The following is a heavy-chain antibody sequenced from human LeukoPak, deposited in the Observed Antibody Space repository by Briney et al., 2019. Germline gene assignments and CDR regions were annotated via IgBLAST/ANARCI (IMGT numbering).Heavy chain of an antibody. CDR2: IPYDGSNK. Sequence: GGSLRLSCAASGFTFSSYAMHWVRQAPGKGLEWVAVIPYDGSNKYYADSVKGRFTISRDNSKNTLYLQMNSLRAEDTAVYYCARARFNWNDDAYYFDYWGQGTLVTVSS. D-gene: IGHD1-1*01. CDR1: GFTFSSYA. V-gene: IGHV3-30-3*01. J-gene: IGHJ4*02. CDR3: ARARFNWNDDAYYFDY.